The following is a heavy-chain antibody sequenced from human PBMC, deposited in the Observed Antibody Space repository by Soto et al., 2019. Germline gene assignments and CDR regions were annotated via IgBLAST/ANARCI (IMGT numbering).Heavy chain of an antibody. D-gene: IGHD5-12*01. Sequence: SFNGTYNASGYTFTIDGLSWVRQAPEQGLEWMGWISAYNGNTNYAEKLQGRVTMTTDTSTSTAYMELRSLRSDDTAVYYCARGGQNGYCARGLVAAVGIDYCGQGTLVTVSS. CDR3: ARGGQNGYCARGLVAAVGIDY. V-gene: IGHV1-18*01. CDR2: ISAYNGNT. J-gene: IGHJ4*02. CDR1: GYTFTIDG.